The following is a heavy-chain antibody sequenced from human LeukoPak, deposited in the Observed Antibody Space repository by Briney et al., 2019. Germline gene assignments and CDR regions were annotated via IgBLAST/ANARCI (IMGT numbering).Heavy chain of an antibody. CDR2: IKTDGSIA. CDR3: ARAMPGFDY. D-gene: IGHD2-2*01. V-gene: IGHV3-74*01. Sequence: PGGSLRLSCAASGFSFSFYWMHWVRQAPGKGPVWVSRIKTDGSIADYADSVKGRFTISRDNAKNTLYLQMNSLRAEDTAVYYCARAMPGFDYWGQGTLVTVSS. J-gene: IGHJ4*02. CDR1: GFSFSFYW.